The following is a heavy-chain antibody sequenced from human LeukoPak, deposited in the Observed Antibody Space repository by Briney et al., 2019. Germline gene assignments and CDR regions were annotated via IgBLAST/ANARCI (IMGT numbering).Heavy chain of an antibody. CDR2: ISGDGANT. J-gene: IGHJ3*02. Sequence: PGGSQPFYYLVAGFPMQESALKWVRQVPGKGLEWVSLISGDGANTYYVDSVKGRFTSSRDKSKNSLYFQMNSLRTDYTTFYYCAIPIFGCHTGDSFHIWGQGAMVIVSS. V-gene: IGHV3-43*02. D-gene: IGHD3-3*01. CDR3: AIPIFGCHTGDSFHI. CDR1: GFPMQESA.